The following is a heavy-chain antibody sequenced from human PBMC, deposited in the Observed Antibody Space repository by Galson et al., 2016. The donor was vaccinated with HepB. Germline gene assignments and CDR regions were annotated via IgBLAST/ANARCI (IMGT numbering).Heavy chain of an antibody. CDR1: GFTFSTYA. V-gene: IGHV3-23*01. J-gene: IGHJ3*02. CDR3: ARERPTGEPRAFDM. D-gene: IGHD3-16*01. Sequence: SLRLSCAASGFTFSTYAMSWVRQAPGKGLQWVSTISGSGGSTHYADSVKGRFTISRDNSKNTLYLQMNSLRADDTAVYYCARERPTGEPRAFDMWGQGTMVTVSS. CDR2: ISGSGGST.